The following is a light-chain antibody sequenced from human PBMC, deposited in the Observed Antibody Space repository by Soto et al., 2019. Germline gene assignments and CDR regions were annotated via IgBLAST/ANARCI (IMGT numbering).Light chain of an antibody. V-gene: IGLV2-14*01. CDR2: DVS. CDR3: RSYASSSTPPYV. CDR1: SSDVGGYSY. J-gene: IGLJ1*01. Sequence: QSALTQPASVSGSPGQSITISCTGTSSDVGGYSYVSWYQQHPGKAPKLMIYDVSNRPSGVSNRFSGSKSGNTASLTISGLQAEDEPDYSCRSYASSSTPPYVFGTGTKVTVL.